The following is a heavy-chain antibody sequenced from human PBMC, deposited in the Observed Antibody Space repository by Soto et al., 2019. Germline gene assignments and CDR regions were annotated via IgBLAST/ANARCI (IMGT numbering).Heavy chain of an antibody. Sequence: PGGSLRLSCAASGFTSVDYDMGWVRQAPGKGLEWVAAISGTGGSTSYADSVNGRFTISGDNSKNTLYLQMNSLGAEDTAVYYCAKDSYNWNPVGDFDYWGQGTQVTAPQ. J-gene: IGHJ4*02. V-gene: IGHV3-23*01. CDR1: GFTSVDYD. D-gene: IGHD1-20*01. CDR3: AKDSYNWNPVGDFDY. CDR2: ISGTGGST.